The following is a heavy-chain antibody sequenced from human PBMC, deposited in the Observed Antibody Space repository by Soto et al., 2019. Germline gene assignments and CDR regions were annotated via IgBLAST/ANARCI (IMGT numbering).Heavy chain of an antibody. CDR2: ISGGGDRT. J-gene: IGHJ2*01. Sequence: EVQLLESGGGLVQPGGSLRLSCVGSGFTFINYAMNWVRQTPGKGLEWVSTISGGGDRTFDADTVKGRFTISRDNSKNTMNLQMNSLTADDTAVYYCARKVLGSTSRPDWWYFDLWGRGTLVTVSS. CDR3: ARKVLGSTSRPDWWYFDL. V-gene: IGHV3-23*01. D-gene: IGHD2-2*01. CDR1: GFTFINYA.